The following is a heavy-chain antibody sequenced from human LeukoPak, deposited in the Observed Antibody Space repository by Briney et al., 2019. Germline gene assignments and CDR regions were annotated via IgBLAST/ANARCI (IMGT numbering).Heavy chain of an antibody. V-gene: IGHV1-18*01. CDR3: ASAHGYDSSGYSEAYLDY. J-gene: IGHJ4*02. D-gene: IGHD3-22*01. CDR1: GYTFTSYG. Sequence: RWASVKVSCKASGYTFTSYGISWVRQAPGQGLEWMGWISAYNGNTNYAQKLQGRVTMTTDTSTSTAYMELGSLSSDDTAVYYCASAHGYDSSGYSEAYLDYWGQGTLVTVSS. CDR2: ISAYNGNT.